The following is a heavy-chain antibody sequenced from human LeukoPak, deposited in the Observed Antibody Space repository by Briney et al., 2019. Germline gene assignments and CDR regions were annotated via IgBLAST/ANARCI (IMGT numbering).Heavy chain of an antibody. J-gene: IGHJ5*02. CDR3: ARGISFDP. Sequence: SETLSLTCAVYGGSFSGYYWSWIRQPPGKGLEWIGEINHSGSTNYNPSLKSRVTISVDTSRNQFSLKLSSVTAADTAVYYCARGISFDPWGQGTLVTVSS. CDR2: INHSGST. V-gene: IGHV4-34*01. CDR1: GGSFSGYY.